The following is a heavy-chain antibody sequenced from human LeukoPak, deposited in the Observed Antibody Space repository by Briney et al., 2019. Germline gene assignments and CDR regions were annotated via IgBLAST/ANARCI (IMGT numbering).Heavy chain of an antibody. J-gene: IGHJ3*02. CDR2: IYYSGST. Sequence: RTSETLSLTCTVSGVSISSYYWSWIRQPPGKGLEWIGYIYYSGSTNYNPSLKSRVTISVDTSKNQFSLKLSSVTAADTAVYFCARGPYSYDSSGAFDIWGQGTMVTVSS. D-gene: IGHD3-22*01. CDR3: ARGPYSYDSSGAFDI. CDR1: GVSISSYY. V-gene: IGHV4-59*08.